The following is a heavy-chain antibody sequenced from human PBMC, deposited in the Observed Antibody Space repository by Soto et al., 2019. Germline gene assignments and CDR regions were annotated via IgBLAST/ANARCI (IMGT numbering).Heavy chain of an antibody. Sequence: PGGSLRLSCAASGFTVSSNYMSWVRQAPGKGLEWVSVIYSGGSTYYADSVKGRFTISRDNSKNTLYLQMNSLRAEDTAVYYCAREGSSSSLYYYGMDVWGQGTTVTVSS. CDR1: GFTVSSNY. D-gene: IGHD6-13*01. J-gene: IGHJ6*02. V-gene: IGHV3-53*01. CDR3: AREGSSSSLYYYGMDV. CDR2: IYSGGST.